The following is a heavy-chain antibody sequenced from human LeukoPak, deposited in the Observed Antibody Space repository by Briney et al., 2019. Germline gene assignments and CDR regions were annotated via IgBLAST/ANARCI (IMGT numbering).Heavy chain of an antibody. J-gene: IGHJ4*02. D-gene: IGHD3-22*01. V-gene: IGHV5-51*01. Sequence: GESLKISCKGSGYSFTTYWIGWVRRMRGKGLEWMGIIYPGDSDTRHSPSFQDQVTISADKSISTAYLQWSSLKASDTAMYYCARLSGYSSYYFDYWGQGTLVTVSS. CDR2: IYPGDSDT. CDR1: GYSFTTYW. CDR3: ARLSGYSSYYFDY.